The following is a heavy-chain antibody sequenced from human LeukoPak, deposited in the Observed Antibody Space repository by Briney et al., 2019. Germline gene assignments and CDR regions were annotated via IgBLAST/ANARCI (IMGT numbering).Heavy chain of an antibody. J-gene: IGHJ4*02. D-gene: IGHD6-19*01. CDR1: GFTFSNYW. CDR3: VKVTWTVAGPY. CDR2: IKQDGSEK. Sequence: RGSLRLSCAASGFTFSNYWMSWVRQAPGKGLEWVAHIKQDGSEKYYVDSVKGRFTISRDNAENSLYLQMNSLRAEDTALYYCVKVTWTVAGPYWGQGTLVTVSS. V-gene: IGHV3-7*05.